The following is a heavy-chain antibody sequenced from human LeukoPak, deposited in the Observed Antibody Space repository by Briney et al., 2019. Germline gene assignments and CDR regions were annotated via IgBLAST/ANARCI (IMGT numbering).Heavy chain of an antibody. Sequence: SETLSLTCAVYGGSLSGYYWNWIRQPPGKGLEWIGEISHSGSTKYNPSLKSRVTISVDTSKNQFSLRLNSVTAADTAVYYCTRLDDRLGIDSWGQGTLVTVSS. D-gene: IGHD7-27*01. J-gene: IGHJ4*02. CDR1: GGSLSGYY. V-gene: IGHV4-34*01. CDR3: TRLDDRLGIDS. CDR2: ISHSGST.